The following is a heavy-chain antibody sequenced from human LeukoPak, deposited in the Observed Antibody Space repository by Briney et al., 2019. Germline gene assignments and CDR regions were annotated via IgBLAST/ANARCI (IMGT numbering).Heavy chain of an antibody. D-gene: IGHD3-16*01. CDR1: GYSISSGYY. Sequence: SETLSLTCTVSGYSISSGYYWGWIRQPPGKGLEWIGSIYYSGSTYYNPSLKSRVTISVDTSKNQFSLKLSSVTAADTAVYYCARERLGMITFQELGTDYWGQGTLVTVSS. V-gene: IGHV4-38-2*02. CDR2: IYYSGST. CDR3: ARERLGMITFQELGTDY. J-gene: IGHJ4*02.